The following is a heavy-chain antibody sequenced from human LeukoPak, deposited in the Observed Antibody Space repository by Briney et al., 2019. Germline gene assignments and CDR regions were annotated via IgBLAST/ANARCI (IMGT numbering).Heavy chain of an antibody. D-gene: IGHD1-26*01. Sequence: GGSLRLSCAASGFTFSSYGMHWVRQAPGKGLEWVAVISYDGSNKYYADSVKGRFTISRDNSKNTLYLQMNSLRAEDTAVYYCTRDRTSWDPPNFDYWGQGTLVTVSS. V-gene: IGHV3-30*03. CDR2: ISYDGSNK. CDR3: TRDRTSWDPPNFDY. CDR1: GFTFSSYG. J-gene: IGHJ4*02.